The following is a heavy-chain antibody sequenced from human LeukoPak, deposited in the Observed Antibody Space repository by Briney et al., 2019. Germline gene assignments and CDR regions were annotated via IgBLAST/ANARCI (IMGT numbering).Heavy chain of an antibody. D-gene: IGHD3-22*01. CDR1: GGSISSGGYY. CDR3: ARLRTYYYDSSGCPYYYYGMDV. V-gene: IGHV4-31*03. J-gene: IGHJ6*02. CDR2: IYYSGST. Sequence: SQTLSLTCTVSGGSISSGGYYWSWIRQHPGKGLEWIGYIYYSGSTYYNPSLKSRVTISVDTSKNQFSLKLSSVTAADTAVYYCARLRTYYYDSSGCPYYYYGMDVWGQGTTVTVSS.